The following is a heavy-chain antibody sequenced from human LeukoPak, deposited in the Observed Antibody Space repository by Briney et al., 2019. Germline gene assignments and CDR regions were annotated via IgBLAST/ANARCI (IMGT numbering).Heavy chain of an antibody. CDR3: ARLPTFYYDSSHYHYDY. D-gene: IGHD3-22*01. CDR1: GFTFQNYA. CDR2: ISGSGPST. V-gene: IGHV3-23*01. J-gene: IGHJ4*02. Sequence: GGSLRLSCAASGFTFQNYAMSWVRQAPGKGLEWASSISGSGPSTDYADSVKSRFTISRDKSKNTLYLQMNSLRAEDTAVYYCARLPTFYYDSSHYHYDYWGQGTLVTVSS.